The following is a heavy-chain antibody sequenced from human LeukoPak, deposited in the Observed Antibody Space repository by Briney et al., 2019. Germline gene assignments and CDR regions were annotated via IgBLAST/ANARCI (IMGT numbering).Heavy chain of an antibody. J-gene: IGHJ4*02. CDR1: GYTYTSYY. Sequence: ASVKVSCKASGYTYTSYYMHWVRQAPGQGLEWMGIINPSGGSTSYAQKFQGRVTMTRDTSTSTAYMELRSLRSDDTAVYYCAKVPYYYGSGSYFDYWGQGTLVTVSS. CDR2: INPSGGST. CDR3: AKVPYYYGSGSYFDY. V-gene: IGHV1-46*01. D-gene: IGHD3-10*01.